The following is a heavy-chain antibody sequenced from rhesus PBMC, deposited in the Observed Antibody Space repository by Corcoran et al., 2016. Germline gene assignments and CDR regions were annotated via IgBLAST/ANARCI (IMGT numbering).Heavy chain of an antibody. V-gene: IGHV4-81*01. CDR3: AGDGYYDSGYYLNYYGLNS. D-gene: IGHD3-28*01. CDR1: GGSISGYS. Sequence: QVQLQGSGPGLVKPSETLSLTCSVSGGSISGYSWSWVRQSPGKGREGSGNIDGTMSGTKYTPTLTCRLTISKQSSMNQFSLKLSFVPSVDTAGYYCAGDGYYDSGYYLNYYGLNSWGQGVVVTVSS. J-gene: IGHJ6*01. CDR2: IDGTMSGT.